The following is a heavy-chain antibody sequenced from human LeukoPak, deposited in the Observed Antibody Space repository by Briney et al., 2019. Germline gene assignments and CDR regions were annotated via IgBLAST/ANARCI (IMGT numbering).Heavy chain of an antibody. V-gene: IGHV4-59*01. D-gene: IGHD3-10*01. J-gene: IGHJ4*02. CDR1: GGSISEYY. Sequence: SETLSLTCTVSGGSISEYYWSWIRQPPGKGLEWIGYIYSSGSTTYNPSLKSRVTLSVDTSKNQFSLKLTSVTAADTAVYYCARGRFGELLLVDYWGQGTLVTVSS. CDR3: ARGRFGELLLVDY. CDR2: IYSSGST.